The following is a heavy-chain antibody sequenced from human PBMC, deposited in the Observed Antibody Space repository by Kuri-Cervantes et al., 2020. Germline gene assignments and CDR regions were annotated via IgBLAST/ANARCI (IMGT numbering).Heavy chain of an antibody. D-gene: IGHD3-10*01. V-gene: IGHV3-33*01. CDR2: IWYDGSNK. CDR3: ARIGYYGSGSLDY. CDR1: GFTFSSYG. Sequence: PCAASGFTFSSYGMHWVRQAPGKGLEGVAVIWYDGSNKYYADSVKGRFTISRDNSKNTLYLQMNSLRAEDTAVYYCARIGYYGSGSLDYWGQGTLVTVSS. J-gene: IGHJ4*02.